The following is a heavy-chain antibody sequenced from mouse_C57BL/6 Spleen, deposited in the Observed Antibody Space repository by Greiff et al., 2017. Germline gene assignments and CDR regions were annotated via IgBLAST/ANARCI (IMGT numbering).Heavy chain of an antibody. CDR2: IDPSDSYT. D-gene: IGHD2-4*01. Sequence: QVQLKQPGAELVRPGTSVKLSCKASGYTFTSYWMHWVKQRPGQGLEWIGVIDPSDSYTNYNQKFKGKATLTVDTSSSTAYMQLSSLTSEDSAVYYCARSGLYYDYDGYAMDYWGQGTSVTVSS. CDR3: ARSGLYYDYDGYAMDY. CDR1: GYTFTSYW. V-gene: IGHV1-59*01. J-gene: IGHJ4*01.